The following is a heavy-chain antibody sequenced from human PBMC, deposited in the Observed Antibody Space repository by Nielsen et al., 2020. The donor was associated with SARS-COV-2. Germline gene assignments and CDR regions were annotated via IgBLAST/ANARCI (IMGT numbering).Heavy chain of an antibody. V-gene: IGHV4-4*02. CDR1: GGSISSNNW. CDR2: IYHRGST. J-gene: IGHJ4*02. CDR3: ARVKWSSGSYLPADS. Sequence: SETLSLTCAVSGGSISSNNWWSWVRQPPGKGLEWIGEIYHRGSTNYSPSLKTRVTISVDKSKNQFSLELRSVTAADTAMYYCARVKWSSGSYLPADSWGQGTLVTVSS. D-gene: IGHD3-10*01.